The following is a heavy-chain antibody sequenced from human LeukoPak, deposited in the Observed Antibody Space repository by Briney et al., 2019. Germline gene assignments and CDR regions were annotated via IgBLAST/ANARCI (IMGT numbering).Heavy chain of an antibody. Sequence: GGSLRLSCAASGFTFSSHAMSWVRQAPGKGLEWVSTISGSGGSTHYADSVKGRFTISRGNSKNTLYLQMNSLRAEDTAVYYCAKGSSGSYWVFDYWGQGTLVTVSS. CDR3: AKGSSGSYWVFDY. D-gene: IGHD1-26*01. V-gene: IGHV3-23*01. CDR1: GFTFSSHA. J-gene: IGHJ4*02. CDR2: ISGSGGST.